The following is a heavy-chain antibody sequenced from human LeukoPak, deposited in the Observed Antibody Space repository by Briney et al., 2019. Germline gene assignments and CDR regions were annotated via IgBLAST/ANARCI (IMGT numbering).Heavy chain of an antibody. V-gene: IGHV3-21*01. Sequence: GGSLRLSCAASGFTFSSYSMNWVRQAPGKGLEWVSSISSSSSYIYYADSVKGRFTISRDNAKNSLYLQMNSLRAEDTAVYYCARDRPWNKWELSTGMYNWFDPWGQGTLVTVSS. CDR3: ARDRPWNKWELSTGMYNWFDP. D-gene: IGHD1-26*01. CDR2: ISSSSSYI. J-gene: IGHJ5*02. CDR1: GFTFSSYS.